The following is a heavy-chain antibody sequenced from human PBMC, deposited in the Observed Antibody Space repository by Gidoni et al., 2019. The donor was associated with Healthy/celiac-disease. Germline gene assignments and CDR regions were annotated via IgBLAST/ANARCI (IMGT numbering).Heavy chain of an antibody. Sequence: QVQLVQSGAEVTKPGSSVKVSCKASGGTFSSYAISWVRQAPGQGLEWMGGIIPIFGTANYAQKFQGRVTITADESTSTAYMELSSLRSEDTAVYYCARDDNTMVRGVITANWFDPWGQGTLVTVSS. V-gene: IGHV1-69*01. CDR3: ARDDNTMVRGVITANWFDP. D-gene: IGHD3-10*01. CDR2: IIPIFGTA. J-gene: IGHJ5*02. CDR1: GGTFSSYA.